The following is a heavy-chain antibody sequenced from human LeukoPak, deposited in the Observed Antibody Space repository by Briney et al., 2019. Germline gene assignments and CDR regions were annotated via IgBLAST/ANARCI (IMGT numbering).Heavy chain of an antibody. D-gene: IGHD3-22*01. CDR3: ARDTDYYDIRGLDY. CDR2: ISSSGSTT. V-gene: IGHV3-11*04. Sequence: KPGGSLRLSCAASGFTFSDYYMSWIRQAPGKGLEWVSYISSSGSTTYYADSVKGRFTISRDNAKNSLYLQMNSLRAEDTAVYYCARDTDYYDIRGLDYWGQGTLVTVSS. CDR1: GFTFSDYY. J-gene: IGHJ4*02.